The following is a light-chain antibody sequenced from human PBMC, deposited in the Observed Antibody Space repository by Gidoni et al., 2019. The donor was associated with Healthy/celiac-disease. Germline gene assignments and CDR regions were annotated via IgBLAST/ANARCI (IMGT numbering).Light chain of an antibody. J-gene: IGKJ5*01. CDR1: QSVSSSY. CDR3: QQYGSSPFT. V-gene: IGKV3-20*01. Sequence: EIVLTQSPGTLSLSPGERATLSCRASQSVSSSYLAWYQQKPGQAPRLLIYGASRRATGIPDRFSGSGSGTDFTITISRLEPEDFAVYYCQQYGSSPFTFGQGTRLEIK. CDR2: GAS.